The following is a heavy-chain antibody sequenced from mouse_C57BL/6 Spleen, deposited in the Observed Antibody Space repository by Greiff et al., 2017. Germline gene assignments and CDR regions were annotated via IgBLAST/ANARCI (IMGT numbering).Heavy chain of an antibody. J-gene: IGHJ2*01. V-gene: IGHV1-5*01. CDR1: GYKFTSYW. CDR3: TREWSFMTTFGY. Sequence: EVQLQQSGTVLARPGASVKMSCKTSGYKFTSYWMHWVKQRPGQGLVWIGAIYPGNSDTSYNQKFKGKAKLTAVTSASTAYMELSSLTNEDSAVYYCTREWSFMTTFGYWGQGTTLTVSS. CDR2: IYPGNSDT. D-gene: IGHD1-3*01.